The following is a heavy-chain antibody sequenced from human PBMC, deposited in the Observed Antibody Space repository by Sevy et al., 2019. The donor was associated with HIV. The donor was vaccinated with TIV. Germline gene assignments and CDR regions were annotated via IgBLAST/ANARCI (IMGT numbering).Heavy chain of an antibody. CDR2: ISSRSSFT. CDR1: GFTFGDYY. J-gene: IGHJ3*01. CDR3: ARGAYDV. Sequence: GGSLRLSCVGSGFTFGDYYISWIRQAPGKGLECVAYISSRSSFTNYTDSVRGRFTISEDNAKNEVFLQMNSLRAEDTGVYYCARGAYDVWGQGTTVTVSS. V-gene: IGHV3-11*06.